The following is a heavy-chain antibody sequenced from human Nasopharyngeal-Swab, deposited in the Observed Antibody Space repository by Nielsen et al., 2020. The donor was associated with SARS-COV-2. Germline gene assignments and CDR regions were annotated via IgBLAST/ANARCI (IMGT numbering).Heavy chain of an antibody. J-gene: IGHJ4*02. CDR3: AKDFRHNYDYWSGYFTN. CDR2: ISGSGHRT. D-gene: IGHD3-3*01. V-gene: IGHV3-23*01. CDR1: GLTFSRYA. Sequence: ESLKISCAASGLTFSRYAMTWVRQAPGKGLQWLSTISGSGHRTYYADSVKGRFTISRDNSQNTLYLQMNSLRAEDTAVYYCAKDFRHNYDYWSGYFTNWGQGTLVTVSS.